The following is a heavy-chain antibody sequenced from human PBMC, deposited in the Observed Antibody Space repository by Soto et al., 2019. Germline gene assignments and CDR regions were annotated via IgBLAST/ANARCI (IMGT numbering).Heavy chain of an antibody. J-gene: IGHJ4*02. D-gene: IGHD2-2*01. Sequence: LETQSLTSTVSGGSINNHYWRRIRQPPGKGLEWLGYVYYNGITNYNPSLKSRVTMSVDTSKNHLSLNLTSLTAADTAIDYCTGANSYSEYWGQRTLVTVS. CDR1: GGSINNHY. CDR3: TGANSYSEY. V-gene: IGHV4-59*11. CDR2: VYYNGIT.